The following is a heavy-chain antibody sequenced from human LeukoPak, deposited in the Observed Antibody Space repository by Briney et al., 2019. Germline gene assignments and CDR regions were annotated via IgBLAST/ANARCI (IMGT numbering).Heavy chain of an antibody. V-gene: IGHV4-39*07. CDR2: AFSSGTT. CDR3: ATEGPGNWFDP. CDR1: GGSISSNDYY. J-gene: IGHJ5*02. Sequence: TSETLSLTCSVPGGSISSNDYYWSWIRQPRGKGLEWIGSAFSSGTTYYSPSLKSRIIISVDTPKNQFSLRLNSVTAADTAVYYCATEGPGNWFDPWGQGTLVIVS.